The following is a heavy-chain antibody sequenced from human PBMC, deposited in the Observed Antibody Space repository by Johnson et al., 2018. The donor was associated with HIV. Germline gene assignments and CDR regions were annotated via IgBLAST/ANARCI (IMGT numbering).Heavy chain of an antibody. J-gene: IGHJ3*02. CDR3: ARQQLSRNVAFDI. D-gene: IGHD6-13*01. CDR2: IKHDGSEK. Sequence: VQLVESGGGLVQPGGSLRLSCAASGFTFSSYWMSWVRQAPGKGLEWVANIKHDGSEKYYVDSVKGRFTISRDNAKNSLYLQMNSLRAEATAVYYCARQQLSRNVAFDIWGQGTMVTVSS. CDR1: GFTFSSYW. V-gene: IGHV3-7*05.